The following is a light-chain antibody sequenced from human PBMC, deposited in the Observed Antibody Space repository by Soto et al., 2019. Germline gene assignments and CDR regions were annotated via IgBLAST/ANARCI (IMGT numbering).Light chain of an antibody. J-gene: IGKJ1*01. CDR1: QSISSY. Sequence: DIQMTQSPSSLSASVGDRVTITCRASQSISSYLNWYQQKPGKAPKVLIYAASSLQSGVPSRFRGSGSGTDFTLTISSLQPEDFATYYCQQSYSVPWTFGQGTKVEIK. CDR3: QQSYSVPWT. V-gene: IGKV1-39*01. CDR2: AAS.